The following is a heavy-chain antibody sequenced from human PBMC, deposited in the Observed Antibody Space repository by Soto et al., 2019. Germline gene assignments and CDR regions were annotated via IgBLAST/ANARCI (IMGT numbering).Heavy chain of an antibody. D-gene: IGHD3-22*01. CDR1: GGTFSSYA. CDR3: ARDRDYYDSSGYSPYYFDS. CDR2: IIPIFGTA. V-gene: IGHV1-69*13. Sequence: SVKVSCKASGGTFSSYAISWVRQAPGQGLEWMGGIIPIFGTANYAQKFQGRVTITADESTSTAYMELSSLRSEDTAVYYCARDRDYYDSSGYSPYYFDSWGQGTLVTVSS. J-gene: IGHJ4*02.